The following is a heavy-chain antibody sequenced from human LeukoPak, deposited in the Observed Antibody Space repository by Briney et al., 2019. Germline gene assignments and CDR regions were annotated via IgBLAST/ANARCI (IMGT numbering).Heavy chain of an antibody. CDR2: ISSSGSTI. CDR1: GFTFSDYY. Sequence: GGSLRLSCAASGFTFSDYYMSWIRQAPGKGLEWVSYISSSGSTIYYADSVKGRFTISRDNAKNSLYLQMNSLRAEDTALYYCAKSGIIQGYYFYYMDVWGKGTTVTISS. CDR3: AKSGIIQGYYFYYMDV. V-gene: IGHV3-11*01. D-gene: IGHD5-18*01. J-gene: IGHJ6*03.